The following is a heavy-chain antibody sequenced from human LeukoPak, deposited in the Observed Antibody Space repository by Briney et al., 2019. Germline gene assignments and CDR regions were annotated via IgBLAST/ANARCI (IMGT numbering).Heavy chain of an antibody. CDR2: IIPILGIA. CDR3: ARDIAAAGTVVDY. CDR1: GGTFISYA. J-gene: IGHJ4*02. D-gene: IGHD6-13*01. V-gene: IGHV1-69*04. Sequence: EASVTVSFKASGGTFISYAISWVRQAPGQGLEWMGRIIPILGIANYAQKFQGRVTITADKSTSTAYMELSSLRSEDTAVYYCARDIAAAGTVVDYGGQGTLVTVSS.